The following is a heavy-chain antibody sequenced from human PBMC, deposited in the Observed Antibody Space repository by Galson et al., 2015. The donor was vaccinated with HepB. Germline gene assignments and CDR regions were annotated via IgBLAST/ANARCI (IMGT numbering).Heavy chain of an antibody. CDR1: TFTGYY. CDR3: ARRLAGHYYYGMDV. Sequence: TFTGYYMHWVRQAPGQGLEWMGWINPNSGGTNYAQKFQGRVTMTRDTSISTAYMELSRLRSDDTAVYYCARRLAGHYYYGMDVWGQGTTVTVSS. V-gene: IGHV1-2*02. D-gene: IGHD6-25*01. CDR2: INPNSGGT. J-gene: IGHJ6*02.